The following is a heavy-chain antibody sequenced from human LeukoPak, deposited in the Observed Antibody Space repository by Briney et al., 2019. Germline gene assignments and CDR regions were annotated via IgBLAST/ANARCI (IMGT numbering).Heavy chain of an antibody. CDR3: AKGLWDDTSGYVVGAFDI. J-gene: IGHJ3*02. Sequence: QAGGSLRLSCAASGFIFADYAMHWVRQAPGKGLEWVSGISWNSGDIGYADSVKGRFTISRDNAKNSLYLQVNSLRADDTALYYCAKGLWDDTSGYVVGAFDIWGQGTMVTVSS. CDR1: GFIFADYA. V-gene: IGHV3-9*01. D-gene: IGHD3-22*01. CDR2: ISWNSGDI.